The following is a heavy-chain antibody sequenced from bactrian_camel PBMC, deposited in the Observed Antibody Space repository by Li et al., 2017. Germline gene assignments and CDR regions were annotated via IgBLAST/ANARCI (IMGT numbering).Heavy chain of an antibody. CDR1: GFTYSLYD. Sequence: VQLVESGGGLVQPGGPLRLSCAASGFTYSLYDMSWVRQGPGRGLEWVSSVDSSGRSQYFGDAVKGRAAMLRDNAKSTLYLKLSSLEAGDTAMYYCVTERCWGGVSKPHTRGTQVTVS. J-gene: IGHJ4*01. V-gene: IGHV3S40*01. D-gene: IGHD5*01. CDR2: VDSSGRSQ.